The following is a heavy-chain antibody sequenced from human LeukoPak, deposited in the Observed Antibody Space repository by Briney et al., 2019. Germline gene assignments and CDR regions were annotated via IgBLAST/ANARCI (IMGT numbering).Heavy chain of an antibody. V-gene: IGHV4-38-2*02. CDR2: IYHSGNT. J-gene: IGHJ6*02. CDR1: GYSISSGYY. CDR3: ARGYIPDF. Sequence: KPSETLSLTCTVSGYSISSGYYWGWIRQPPGKGLEWIGSIYHSGNTYYNSSLKSRVTISVDTSKNQLSLKLSSVTAADTAVYYCARGYIPDFWGQGTTVTVSS. D-gene: IGHD1-1*01.